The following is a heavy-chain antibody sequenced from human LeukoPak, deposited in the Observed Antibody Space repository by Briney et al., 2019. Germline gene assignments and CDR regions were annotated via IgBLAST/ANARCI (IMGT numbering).Heavy chain of an antibody. V-gene: IGHV3-7*01. Sequence: PGGSLRLSCAASGFTFSSYWMTWVRQAPGKGLEWVANIKGDGSLKYYVDSVKGRFTISRDNAKNSLYLQMNNLSAEDTAVYYCTRDSNYHDRSAYYDVFDIWGQGTMVTVSS. CDR2: IKGDGSLK. D-gene: IGHD3-22*01. CDR1: GFTFSSYW. CDR3: TRDSNYHDRSAYYDVFDI. J-gene: IGHJ3*02.